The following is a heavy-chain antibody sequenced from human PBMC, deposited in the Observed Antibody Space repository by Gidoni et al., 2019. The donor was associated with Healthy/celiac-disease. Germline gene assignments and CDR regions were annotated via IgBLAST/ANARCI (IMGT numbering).Heavy chain of an antibody. CDR2: IYYSGST. V-gene: IGHV4-59*01. D-gene: IGHD3-3*01. J-gene: IGHJ3*02. CDR3: ARGGVTDDAFDI. Sequence: QVQLQESGPGLVKPSEALSVTSPVSGGSISSYYWSWIRQAPGKGLEWIGYIYYSGSTNYNPSLKRRVTISADTSKNQFSLKLSSVTAADTAVYYCARGGVTDDAFDIWGQGTMVTVSS. CDR1: GGSISSYY.